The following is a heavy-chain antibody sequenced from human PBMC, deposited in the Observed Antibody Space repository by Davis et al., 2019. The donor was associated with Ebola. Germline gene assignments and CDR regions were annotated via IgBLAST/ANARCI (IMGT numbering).Heavy chain of an antibody. CDR1: AASFSGYY. V-gene: IGHV4-34*01. J-gene: IGHJ4*02. CDR2: INHSGST. Sequence: MPSETLSPTCALYAASFSGYYWNWIRQLLGKGLEWIGEINHSGSTNYNQSLKSRVTISVDTSKNQFSLKLSSVTAADTAVYYCARSRDDYVWGSYRTAQKDTYYFDYWGQGTLVTVSS. D-gene: IGHD3-16*02. CDR3: ARSRDDYVWGSYRTAQKDTYYFDY.